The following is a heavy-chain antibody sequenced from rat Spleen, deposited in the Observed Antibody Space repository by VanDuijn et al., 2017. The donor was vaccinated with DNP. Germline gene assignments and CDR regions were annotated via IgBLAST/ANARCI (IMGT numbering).Heavy chain of an antibody. V-gene: IGHV5-7*01. D-gene: IGHD5-1*01. J-gene: IGHJ2*01. CDR2: ISYDGSRT. CDR1: GFTFNDYY. CDR3: TRNWDY. Sequence: EVQLVESGGGLVQPGRSLKLSCAVSGFTFNDYYMAWVRQAPAKGLEWVATISYDGSRTYYRDSVKGRFTISRDNAKSTLYLQMNSLRSEDTATYYCTRNWDYWGQGVMVTVSS.